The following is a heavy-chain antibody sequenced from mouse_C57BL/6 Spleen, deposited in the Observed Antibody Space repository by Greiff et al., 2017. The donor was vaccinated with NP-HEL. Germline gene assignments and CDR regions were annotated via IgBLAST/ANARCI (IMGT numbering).Heavy chain of an antibody. V-gene: IGHV1-64*01. CDR1: GYTFTSYW. CDR2: IHPNSGST. Sequence: VQLQQSGAELVKPGASVKLSCKASGYTFTSYWMHWVKQRPGQGLEWIGMIHPNSGSTNYNEKFKSKATLTVDNSSSTAYMQLSSLTSEDSAVYYCARGGDYDSAWFAYWGQGTLVTVSA. CDR3: ARGGDYDSAWFAY. D-gene: IGHD2-4*01. J-gene: IGHJ3*01.